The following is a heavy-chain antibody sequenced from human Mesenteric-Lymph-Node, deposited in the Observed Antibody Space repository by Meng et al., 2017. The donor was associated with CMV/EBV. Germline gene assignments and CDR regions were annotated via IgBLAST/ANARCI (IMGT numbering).Heavy chain of an antibody. V-gene: IGHV4-59*01. Sequence: SETLSLTCTVSGGSISSYYWSWIRQPPGKGLEWIGYIYYSGSTNYNPSLKSRVTISVDTSKNQFSLRLSSVTAADTAVYFCGRGQSPDIFDYWGQGTLVTVSS. D-gene: IGHD2-15*01. CDR2: IYYSGST. CDR1: GGSISSYY. CDR3: GRGQSPDIFDY. J-gene: IGHJ4*02.